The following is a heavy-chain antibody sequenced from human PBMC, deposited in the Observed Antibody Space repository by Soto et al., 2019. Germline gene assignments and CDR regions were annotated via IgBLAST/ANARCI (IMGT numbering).Heavy chain of an antibody. CDR2: IGASGDTT. V-gene: IGHV3-23*01. CDR3: AKDRVGSTWPYYFDY. Sequence: EVQLLESGGGLVQPGGSLRLSCAASGFTFSSFTMNWVRQAPGKGLEWVSGIGASGDTTYYADSVKGRFTISRDNSKNTQYVQRNSLRAEDTAIYYCAKDRVGSTWPYYFDYGGQGILVTVSS. D-gene: IGHD6-13*01. CDR1: GFTFSSFT. J-gene: IGHJ4*02.